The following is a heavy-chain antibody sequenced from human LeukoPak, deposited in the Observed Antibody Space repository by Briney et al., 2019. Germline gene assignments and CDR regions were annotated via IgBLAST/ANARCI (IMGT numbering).Heavy chain of an antibody. CDR1: GFSFSVYW. CDR2: IKTDGSIT. D-gene: IGHD3-22*01. CDR3: AREQAYYYDSSGTALTAEIKYYFDY. J-gene: IGHJ4*02. Sequence: PGGSLRLSCAASGFSFSVYWMHWVRQAPGKGPVWVSRIKTDGSITDYADFVKGRFTISRDNAKNTLYLQMNSLRDEDTAVYYCAREQAYYYDSSGTALTAEIKYYFDYWGQGTLVTVSS. V-gene: IGHV3-74*01.